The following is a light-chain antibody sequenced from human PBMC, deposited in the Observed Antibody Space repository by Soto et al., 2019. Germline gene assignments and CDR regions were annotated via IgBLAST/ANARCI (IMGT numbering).Light chain of an antibody. V-gene: IGKV3-20*01. J-gene: IGKJ1*01. CDR3: QHYGSSPWT. CDR2: GAS. Sequence: ELVLTQSPGTLSLSPGERATLSCRASQSASSSYLTWYQQKPGQAPRPLIYGASSRATGIPDRFSGSGSGTDFTLTISRLESEDFAVYYCQHYGSSPWTFGQGTKVEIK. CDR1: QSASSSY.